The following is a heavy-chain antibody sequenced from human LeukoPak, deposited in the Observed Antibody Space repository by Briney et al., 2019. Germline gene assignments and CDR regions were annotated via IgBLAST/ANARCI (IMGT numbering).Heavy chain of an antibody. V-gene: IGHV1-69*04. J-gene: IGHJ3*02. CDR3: ARDLDGAAAGTGALDI. Sequence: ASVKVSCKASGGTFSSYTISWVRQAPGQGLEWMGRIIPILGIANYAQKFQGRATITADKSTSTAYMELSSLRSEDTAVYYCARDLDGAAAGTGALDIWGQGTMVTVSS. CDR2: IIPILGIA. CDR1: GGTFSSYT. D-gene: IGHD6-13*01.